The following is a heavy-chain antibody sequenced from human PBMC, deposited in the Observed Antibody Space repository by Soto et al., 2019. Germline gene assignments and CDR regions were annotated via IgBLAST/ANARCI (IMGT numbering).Heavy chain of an antibody. CDR2: IKPDGSAT. J-gene: IGHJ3*02. V-gene: IGHV3-7*01. D-gene: IGHD2-2*01. Sequence: GGSLRLSCAVSGFTFGSYWMNWVRLIPGKGLEWVAYIKPDGSATYYVDSVKGRFTISRDNAKNSLYLQMNSLRVEDTSVYYCASWLQWEHGFDIWGLGTMVTVS. CDR3: ASWLQWEHGFDI. CDR1: GFTFGSYW.